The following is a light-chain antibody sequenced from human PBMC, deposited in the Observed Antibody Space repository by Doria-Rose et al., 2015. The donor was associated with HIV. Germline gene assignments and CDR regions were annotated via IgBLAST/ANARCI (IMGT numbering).Light chain of an antibody. CDR3: QQYGTSLSIT. V-gene: IGKV3-20*01. J-gene: IGKJ5*01. Sequence: TQSPGTLSLSQGERATLSCRASQSVSSSYLAWYQQKPGQAPRLLIYGASSRATGIPDRFSGNGAGTDFTLTISRLEPEDFAVYYCQQYGTSLSITFGQGTRLEIK. CDR2: GAS. CDR1: QSVSSSY.